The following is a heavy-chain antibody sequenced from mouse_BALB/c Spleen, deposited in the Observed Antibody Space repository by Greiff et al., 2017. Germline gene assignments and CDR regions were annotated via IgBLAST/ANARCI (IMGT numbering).Heavy chain of an antibody. CDR1: GFSLTSYG. V-gene: IGHV2-9*02. CDR3: ARYDYDRSYAMDY. Sequence: QVQLKQSGPGLVAPSQSLSITCTVSGFSLTSYGVHWVRQPPGKGLEWLGVIWAGGSTNYNSALMSRLSISKDNSKSQVFLKMNSLQTDDTAMYYCARYDYDRSYAMDYWGQGTSVTVSS. CDR2: IWAGGST. D-gene: IGHD2-4*01. J-gene: IGHJ4*01.